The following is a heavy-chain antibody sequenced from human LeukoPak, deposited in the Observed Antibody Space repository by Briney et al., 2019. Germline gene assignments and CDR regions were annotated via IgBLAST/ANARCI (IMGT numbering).Heavy chain of an antibody. Sequence: GGSLGLSCAASGFTFSSHWMHWVRQAPGKGLLWVSRINNDGTNIGYADSVKGRFTISRDNAKNTVYLQMNSLRAEDTAVYFCASTAYCGGDCYYYFDYWGQGTLVTVSS. CDR3: ASTAYCGGDCYYYFDY. CDR1: GFTFSSHW. J-gene: IGHJ4*02. V-gene: IGHV3-74*01. D-gene: IGHD2-21*02. CDR2: INNDGTNI.